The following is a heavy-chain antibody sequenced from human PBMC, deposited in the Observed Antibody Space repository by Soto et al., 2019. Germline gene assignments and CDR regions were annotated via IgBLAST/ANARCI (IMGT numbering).Heavy chain of an antibody. Sequence: SDTLSLTCAVSGGSISSGGYSWSWIRQPPGKGLEWIGYIYHSGSTTYAGSVKGRFTISRDNAKNTLYLQMNSLRAEDTAVYYCARDHDYVYNWFDPWGQGTLVTVSS. CDR1: GGSISSGGYS. V-gene: IGHV4-30-2*01. D-gene: IGHD4-17*01. CDR2: IYHSGST. J-gene: IGHJ5*02. CDR3: ARDHDYVYNWFDP.